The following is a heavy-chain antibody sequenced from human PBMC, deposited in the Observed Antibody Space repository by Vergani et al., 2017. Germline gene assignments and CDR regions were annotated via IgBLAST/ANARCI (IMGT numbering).Heavy chain of an antibody. Sequence: EVQLVESGGGVVQPGGSLRLSCAASGFTFDDYAMHWVRQAPGKGLEWVSLISGDGGSTYYADSVKGRFTISRDNSKNSLYLQMNSLRTEDTALYYCARHIEVGATTWGFDYWGQGTLVTVSS. J-gene: IGHJ4*02. CDR2: ISGDGGST. V-gene: IGHV3-43*02. D-gene: IGHD1-26*01. CDR1: GFTFDDYA. CDR3: ARHIEVGATTWGFDY.